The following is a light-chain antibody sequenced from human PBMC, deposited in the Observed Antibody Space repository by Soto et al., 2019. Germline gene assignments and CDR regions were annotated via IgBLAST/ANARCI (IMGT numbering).Light chain of an antibody. CDR3: QHYITSLTT. J-gene: IGKJ1*01. Sequence: EIVMTQSPVTLSVSPGERATLSCRASQSVSSNLAWYQQKPGQAPRVLIYGASSRATGIPDRFIGSGSGTDFTLTISRLEPEDFAVYYCQHYITSLTTFGQGTKVDI. V-gene: IGKV3-20*01. CDR1: QSVSSN. CDR2: GAS.